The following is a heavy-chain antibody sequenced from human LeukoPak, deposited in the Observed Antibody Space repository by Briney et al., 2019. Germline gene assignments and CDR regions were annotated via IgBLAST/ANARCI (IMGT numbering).Heavy chain of an antibody. Sequence: GGSLRLSCAASGFTFSDYYMSWIRQAPGKGLEWVSYISSSGSTIYYADSVTGRFTISRDNTKNSLYLQMNSLRADDTAVYYCARDLAGPPQEAFDIWGQGTMDTVSS. CDR1: GFTFSDYY. CDR2: ISSSGSTI. CDR3: ARDLAGPPQEAFDI. V-gene: IGHV3-11*04. J-gene: IGHJ3*02.